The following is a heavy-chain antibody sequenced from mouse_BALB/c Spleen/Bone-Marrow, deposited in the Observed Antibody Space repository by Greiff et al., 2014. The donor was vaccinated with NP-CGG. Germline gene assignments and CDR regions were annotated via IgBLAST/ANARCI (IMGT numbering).Heavy chain of an antibody. CDR2: INPDSSTI. D-gene: IGHD2-10*02. V-gene: IGHV4-1*02. CDR3: ARLGYGNSLAMDH. CDR1: GFDFSRYW. J-gene: IGHJ4*01. Sequence: DVQLQESGGGLVQPGGSLKLSCAASGFDFSRYWMSWVRQAPGKGLEWIGEINPDSSTINYTPSLKDKFIISRDSAKNTLYLQMSKVRSEDTALYYCARLGYGNSLAMDHWGQGTSVTVSS.